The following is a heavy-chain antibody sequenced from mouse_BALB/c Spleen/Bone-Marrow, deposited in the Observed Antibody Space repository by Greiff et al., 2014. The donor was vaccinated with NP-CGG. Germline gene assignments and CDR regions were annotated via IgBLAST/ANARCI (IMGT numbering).Heavy chain of an antibody. Sequence: EVKLVESGPELVKPGASVKISCKASGYSFTGYFLNWVRQSHGKSPEWIGRINPYNGDTFDNQRFKGKATLTVDKSSSTAYMELSSLTSEDSAVYYCARRDYAMDYWGQGTSVTVSS. J-gene: IGHJ4*01. CDR3: ARRDYAMDY. CDR1: GYSFTGYF. CDR2: INPYNGDT. V-gene: IGHV1-20*01.